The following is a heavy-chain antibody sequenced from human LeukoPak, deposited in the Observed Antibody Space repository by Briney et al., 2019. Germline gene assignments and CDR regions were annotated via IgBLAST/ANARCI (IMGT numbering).Heavy chain of an antibody. CDR3: ARQEESKVYYYYYMDV. V-gene: IGHV4-4*07. Sequence: SETLSLTCTVSGGSISSYYWSWIRQPAGKGLEWIGRIYTSGSTNYNPSLKSRVTISVDTSKNQFSLKLSSVTAADTAVYYCARQEESKVYYYYYMDVWGKGTTVTVSS. D-gene: IGHD3-10*01. J-gene: IGHJ6*03. CDR1: GGSISSYY. CDR2: IYTSGST.